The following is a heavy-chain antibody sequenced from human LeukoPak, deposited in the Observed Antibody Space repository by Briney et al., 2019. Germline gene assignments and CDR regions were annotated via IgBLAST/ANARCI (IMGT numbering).Heavy chain of an antibody. V-gene: IGHV3-15*01. J-gene: IGHJ4*02. CDR3: TTDGD. D-gene: IGHD3-16*01. CDR1: GFTFSNAR. CDR2: IKSKTDGGTT. Sequence: GGSLRLSCAASGFTFSNARMSWLRQAPGKGLEWVVRIKSKTDGGTTDYAAPVKGRFTISRDDSKNTLYPQMNSLKTEDTAVYYCTTDGDWGQGTLVTVSS.